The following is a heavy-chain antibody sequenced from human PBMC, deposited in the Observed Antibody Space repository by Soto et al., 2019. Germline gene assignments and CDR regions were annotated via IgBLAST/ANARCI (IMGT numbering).Heavy chain of an antibody. J-gene: IGHJ4*02. CDR2: IYYSGST. CDR3: ATYDYNPYYFDY. Sequence: QVQLQESGPGLVKPSETLSLTCTVSGGSVSSGSYYWSWIRQPPGKGLEWIGYIYYSGSTNYNPPLKSRVTISVDTSKNQFSLKLSSVTAADTAVYYCATYDYNPYYFDYWGQGTLVTVSS. D-gene: IGHD4-4*01. V-gene: IGHV4-61*01. CDR1: GGSVSSGSYY.